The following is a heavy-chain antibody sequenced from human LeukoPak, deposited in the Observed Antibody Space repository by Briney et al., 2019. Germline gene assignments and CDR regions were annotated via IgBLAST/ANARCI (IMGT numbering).Heavy chain of an antibody. J-gene: IGHJ5*01. CDR2: ISSSSGTI. CDR3: ARPRNPSYSSDSSGFVS. V-gene: IGHV3-48*02. D-gene: IGHD3-22*01. Sequence: GGSLRLSCAASGFTFSTYNMNWVRQAPGKGLEWVSYISSSSGTIYYADSVKGRFTISRDNAKNSLYLQMNSLRDEDTAVYHCARPRNPSYSSDSSGFVSWGQGTLVTVSS. CDR1: GFTFSTYN.